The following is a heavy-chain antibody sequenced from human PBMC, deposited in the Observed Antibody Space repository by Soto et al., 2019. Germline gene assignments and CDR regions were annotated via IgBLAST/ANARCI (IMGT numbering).Heavy chain of an antibody. J-gene: IGHJ4*02. CDR2: FDPEDGET. CDR3: ATGLRFYLRPSN. D-gene: IGHD2-21*01. V-gene: IGHV1-24*01. Sequence: ASVKVSCKVSGYTLTELSMHWVRQAPGKGLEWMGGFDPEDGETIYAQKFQGRVTMTEDTSTDTAYMELSSLRSEDTAVYYCATGLRFYLRPSNWGQGTLVTVSS. CDR1: GYTLTELS.